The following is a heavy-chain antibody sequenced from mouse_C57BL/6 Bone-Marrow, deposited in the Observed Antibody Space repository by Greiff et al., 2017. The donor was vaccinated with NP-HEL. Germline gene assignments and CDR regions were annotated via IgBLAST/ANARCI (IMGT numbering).Heavy chain of an antibody. CDR2: IYPRSGNT. CDR1: GYTFTSYG. Sequence: QVQLQQSGAELARPGASVKLSCKASGYTFTSYGISWVKQRTGQGLEWIGEIYPRSGNTYYNEKFKGKATLTADKSSSTAYMELRSLTSEDAAVYFCARFPGDWYFDVWGTGTTVTVSA. V-gene: IGHV1-81*01. J-gene: IGHJ1*03. CDR3: ARFPGDWYFDV.